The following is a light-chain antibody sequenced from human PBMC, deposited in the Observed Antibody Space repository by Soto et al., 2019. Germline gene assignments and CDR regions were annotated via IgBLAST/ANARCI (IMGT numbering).Light chain of an antibody. CDR3: TSYTTGSARVV. CDR1: SSDVGGYNY. J-gene: IGLJ2*01. Sequence: QSALTQPASVSGSPGQSITISCTGTSSDVGGYNYVSWYQQHPGKAPKLMIYEVSHRPSGVSNRFSGSKSGITASLTISGLQADDDDDYYCTSYTTGSARVVFGGGTKLTVL. V-gene: IGLV2-14*01. CDR2: EVS.